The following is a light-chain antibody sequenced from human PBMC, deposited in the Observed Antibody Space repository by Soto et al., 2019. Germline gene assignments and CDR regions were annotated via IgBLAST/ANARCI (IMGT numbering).Light chain of an antibody. CDR2: KAS. V-gene: IGKV1-5*03. J-gene: IGKJ5*01. CDR1: QSISSW. CDR3: QQDNSYSGT. Sequence: DIQMTQSPSTLSASVGDRVTITCRASQSISSWLAWYQQKPGKAPKLLIYKASSLESGVPSRFSGSGSGTEFTLTISSLQPDDFATYYCQQDNSYSGTVGQGTRLEIK.